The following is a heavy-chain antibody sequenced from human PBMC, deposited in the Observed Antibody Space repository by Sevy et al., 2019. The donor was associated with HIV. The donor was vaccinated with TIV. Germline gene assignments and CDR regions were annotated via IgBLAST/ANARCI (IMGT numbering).Heavy chain of an antibody. J-gene: IGHJ3*02. D-gene: IGHD4-17*01. CDR3: AKGDEPAADYADYGSNAFDI. CDR1: GFTFRSYA. V-gene: IGHV3-23*01. Sequence: GGSLRLSCAVSGFTFRSYAMSWVRQAPGKGLEWVSSISGPGALTYYAESVKGRFTISRDNSKNTLFLQMNSLRAEDTALYYCAKGDEPAADYADYGSNAFDIWGQGTMVTVSS. CDR2: ISGPGALT.